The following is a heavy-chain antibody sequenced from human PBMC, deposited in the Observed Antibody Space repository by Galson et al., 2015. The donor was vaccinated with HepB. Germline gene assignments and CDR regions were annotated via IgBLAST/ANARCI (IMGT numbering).Heavy chain of an antibody. Sequence: SVKVSCKASGGTFSSYAISWVRQAPGQGLEWMGGIIPIFGTANYAQKFQGRVTITADESTSTAYMELSSLRSEDTAVYYCARDPPYCSGGRWSDAFDIWGQGTMVTVSS. CDR1: GGTFSSYA. J-gene: IGHJ3*02. CDR3: ARDPPYCSGGRWSDAFDI. V-gene: IGHV1-69*13. CDR2: IIPIFGTA. D-gene: IGHD2-15*01.